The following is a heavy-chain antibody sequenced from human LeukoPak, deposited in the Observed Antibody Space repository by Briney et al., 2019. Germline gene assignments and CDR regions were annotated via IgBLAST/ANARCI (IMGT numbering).Heavy chain of an antibody. CDR2: INPNSGGT. V-gene: IGHV1-2*02. CDR1: GYTFTGYY. Sequence: ASVKVSCKASGYTFTGYYMHWVRQAPGQGLEWMGWINPNSGGTNYAQKFQGRVTMTRDTSISTAYMEPSRLRSDDTAVYYCARDDDYGGNQGFENWGQGTLVTVSS. D-gene: IGHD4-23*01. CDR3: ARDDDYGGNQGFEN. J-gene: IGHJ4*02.